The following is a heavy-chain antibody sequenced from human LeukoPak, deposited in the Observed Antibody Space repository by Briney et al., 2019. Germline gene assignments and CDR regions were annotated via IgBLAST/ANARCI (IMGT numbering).Heavy chain of an antibody. D-gene: IGHD6-19*01. CDR3: VKDPGSSGSGYYDH. Sequence: GGSLRLSCSASGFTFSNYAIHWVRQAPGKGLEYVSAISSNGGSTYYADSVKGRFTISRDNSKNTLYLQMSSLRPEDTAVYYCVKDPGSSGSGYYDHWGQGTLVTVSS. J-gene: IGHJ4*02. V-gene: IGHV3-64D*06. CDR2: ISSNGGST. CDR1: GFTFSNYA.